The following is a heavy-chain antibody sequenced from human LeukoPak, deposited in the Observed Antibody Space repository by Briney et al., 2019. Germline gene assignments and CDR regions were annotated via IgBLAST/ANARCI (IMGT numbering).Heavy chain of an antibody. D-gene: IGHD3-16*01. J-gene: IGHJ2*01. V-gene: IGHV3-30*03. CDR1: GFTFSRHG. CDR3: AREGAWGNWYFDL. Sequence: GSLRLSCEASGFTFSRHGMHWVRQAPGKGLEWVVVISADGNTKYYADSVKGRFTIFREASRNTVYLEMNGLREEDTAVYYCAREGAWGNWYFDLWGRGTLVTVSS. CDR2: ISADGNTK.